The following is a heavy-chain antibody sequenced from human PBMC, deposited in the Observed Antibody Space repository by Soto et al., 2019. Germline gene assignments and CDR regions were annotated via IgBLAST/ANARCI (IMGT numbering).Heavy chain of an antibody. V-gene: IGHV3-66*01. J-gene: IGHJ4*02. CDR1: GLTVSSNY. CDR3: ARDFYYYGSGTMGGYFDY. D-gene: IGHD3-10*01. Sequence: EVQLVESGGGLVQPGGSLRLSCAASGLTVSSNYMSWVRQAPGKGLEWVSLIYSGGSTYYADSVRGRFTISRDNSKHTLYLQMNSLRAEDTAVYYCARDFYYYGSGTMGGYFDYWGQGTLVTVSS. CDR2: IYSGGST.